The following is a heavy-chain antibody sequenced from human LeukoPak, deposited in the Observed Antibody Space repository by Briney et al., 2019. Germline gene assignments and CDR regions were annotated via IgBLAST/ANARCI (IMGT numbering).Heavy chain of an antibody. D-gene: IGHD6-19*01. CDR1: GFTFSSYS. CDR2: ISGSGGST. J-gene: IGHJ4*02. V-gene: IGHV3-23*01. CDR3: AKYSSGPASFDY. Sequence: GESLRLSCAASGFTFSSYSMNWVRQAPGKGLEWVSAISGSGGSTYYADSVKGRFTISRDNSKNTLYLQMNSLRAEDTAVYYCAKYSSGPASFDYWGQGTLVTVSS.